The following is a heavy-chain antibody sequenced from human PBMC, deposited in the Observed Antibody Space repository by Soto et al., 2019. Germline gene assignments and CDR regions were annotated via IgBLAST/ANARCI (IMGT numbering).Heavy chain of an antibody. D-gene: IGHD2-15*01. CDR3: ARHPGGRGYYYGMDV. Sequence: QVQLVQSGAAVKKHGSSVKVSCKASGGTFSSYAISWVRQAPGQGLEWMGGIIPIFGTANYAQKFKGRVTITADESTSTAYMELSSLRSEDTAVYYCARHPGGRGYYYGMDVWGQGTTVTVSS. CDR2: IIPIFGTA. CDR1: GGTFSSYA. J-gene: IGHJ6*02. V-gene: IGHV1-69*12.